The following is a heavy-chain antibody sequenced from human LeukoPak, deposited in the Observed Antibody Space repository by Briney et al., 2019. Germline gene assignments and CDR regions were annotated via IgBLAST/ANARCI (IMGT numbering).Heavy chain of an antibody. Sequence: SETLSLTCTVSGGSISSGSYYWSWIRQPAGKGLEWIGRIYSSGSTNYNPSLKSRVTISLDTSKNQFSLKLSSVTAADTAVYYCARNLIPEQLVMNFWGQGTLVTVSP. CDR2: IYSSGST. CDR3: ARNLIPEQLVMNF. V-gene: IGHV4-61*02. D-gene: IGHD6-13*01. CDR1: GGSISSGSYY. J-gene: IGHJ4*02.